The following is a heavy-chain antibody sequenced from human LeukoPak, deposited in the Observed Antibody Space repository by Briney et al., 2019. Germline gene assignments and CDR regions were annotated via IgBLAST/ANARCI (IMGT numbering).Heavy chain of an antibody. CDR2: IYYTGST. V-gene: IGHV4-59*01. CDR3: ARWSGYYALDAFDI. J-gene: IGHJ3*02. CDR1: GGSISSYY. Sequence: SETLSLTCTVSGGSISSYYWSWIRQPPGKGLEWIGYIYYTGSTNYNPSLKSRVTISVDTSKNQFSLELSSVTAADTAVYYCARWSGYYALDAFDIWGQGTMVTVSS. D-gene: IGHD3-3*01.